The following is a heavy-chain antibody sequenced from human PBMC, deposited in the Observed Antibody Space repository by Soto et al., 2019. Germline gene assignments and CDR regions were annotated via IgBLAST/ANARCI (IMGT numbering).Heavy chain of an antibody. V-gene: IGHV4-30-2*01. J-gene: IGHJ4*02. CDR2: IYHSGST. CDR3: AAGALVPTSY. CDR1: GVSISSGGYS. D-gene: IGHD2-8*02. Sequence: QLQLQESGSGLVKPSQTLSLTCAVSGVSISSGGYSWAWIRQPPGKVLEWIGYIYHSGSTYYNPSLKSRVTISVGRSKNQFSLKLSSGTAADTALYCYAAGALVPTSYWGQGTLVTVSS.